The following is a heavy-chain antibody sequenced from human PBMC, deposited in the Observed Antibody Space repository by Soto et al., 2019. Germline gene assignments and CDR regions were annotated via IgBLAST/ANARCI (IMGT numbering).Heavy chain of an antibody. V-gene: IGHV3-33*01. J-gene: IGHJ4*02. CDR1: GFTFSSYG. CDR2: IWYDGSNK. D-gene: IGHD6-13*01. CDR3: ARDLVPGIAAAADGGDRNENDY. Sequence: QVQLVESGGGVVQPGRSLRLSCAASGFTFSSYGMHWVRQAPGKGLEWVAVIWYDGSNKYYADSVKGRFTISRDNSKNTLYLPMNSLRAEDTAVYYCARDLVPGIAAAADGGDRNENDYWGQGTLVTVSS.